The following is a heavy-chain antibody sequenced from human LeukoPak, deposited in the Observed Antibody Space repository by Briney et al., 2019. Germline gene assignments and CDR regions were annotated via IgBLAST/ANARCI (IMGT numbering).Heavy chain of an antibody. CDR1: GYTFTSYY. CDR3: ARDPDYSSSSRWFDP. Sequence: ASVKVSCKASGYTFTSYYIHWVRQAPGQGLEWMGLINPSGGSTNYAQKFQGRVTITADKSTSTAYMELSSLRSEDTAVYYCARDPDYSSSSRWFDPWGQGTLVTVSS. D-gene: IGHD6-6*01. V-gene: IGHV1-46*01. CDR2: INPSGGST. J-gene: IGHJ5*02.